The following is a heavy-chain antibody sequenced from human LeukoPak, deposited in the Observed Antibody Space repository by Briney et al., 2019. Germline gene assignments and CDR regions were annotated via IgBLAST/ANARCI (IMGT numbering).Heavy chain of an antibody. J-gene: IGHJ3*02. D-gene: IGHD6-19*01. CDR1: GYTFTSYD. CDR3: ARGWRVAGMVDAFNI. V-gene: IGHV1-8*03. CDR2: MNPNSGNT. Sequence: ASVKVSCKPSGYTFTSYDINWVRQATGQGLEWMGWMNPNSGNTGYAQKFQGRVTITRNTSISTAYMELSSLRSEDTAVYYCARGWRVAGMVDAFNIWGQGTMVTVSS.